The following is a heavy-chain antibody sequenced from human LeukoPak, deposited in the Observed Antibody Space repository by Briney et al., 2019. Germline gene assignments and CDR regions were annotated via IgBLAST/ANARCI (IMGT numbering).Heavy chain of an antibody. CDR3: ARDWANGSFDF. V-gene: IGHV1-46*01. J-gene: IGHJ4*02. D-gene: IGHD3-16*01. Sequence: ASVKLSCKPSGYPFTTFCIHWVRQAPGQGPEWMAIINPGIFTTTYAQKLQDRVTVTSDTSTATVYMELRSLRVEDTAVYFCARDWANGSFDFWGQGTLVTVSS. CDR2: INPGIFTT. CDR1: GYPFTTFC.